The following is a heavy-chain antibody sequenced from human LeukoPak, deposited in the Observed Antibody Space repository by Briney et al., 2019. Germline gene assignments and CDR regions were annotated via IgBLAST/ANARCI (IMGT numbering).Heavy chain of an antibody. CDR2: IYSGGST. J-gene: IGHJ4*02. V-gene: IGHV3-53*05. D-gene: IGHD3-22*01. CDR3: ARGDYYDSSGHDY. Sequence: GGSLRLSCAASGFTVSSNYMSWVRQAPGKGLEWVSVIYSGGSTYYADSVKGRFTISRDNSKNTLYLQMNSLRAEDTAVYYCARGDYYDSSGHDYWGQGTLVTVSS. CDR1: GFTVSSNY.